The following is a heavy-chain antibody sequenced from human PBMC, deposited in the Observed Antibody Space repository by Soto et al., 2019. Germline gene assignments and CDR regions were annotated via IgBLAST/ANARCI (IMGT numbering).Heavy chain of an antibody. J-gene: IGHJ4*02. Sequence: ASVKVSCKASGYTFTSYAMHWVRQAPGQRLEWMGWINAGNGNTKHSQKFQGRVTITRDTSASTAYMELSSLRSEDTAVYYCARDYCTNGVCYPYFDYWGQGTLVTVSS. CDR2: INAGNGNT. CDR3: ARDYCTNGVCYPYFDY. CDR1: GYTFTSYA. D-gene: IGHD2-8*01. V-gene: IGHV1-3*01.